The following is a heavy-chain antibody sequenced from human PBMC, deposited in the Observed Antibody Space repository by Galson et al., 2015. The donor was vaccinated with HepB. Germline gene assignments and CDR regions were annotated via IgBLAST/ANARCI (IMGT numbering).Heavy chain of an antibody. CDR1: GDSVPSNSAV. CDR2: TYFRYQWRI. J-gene: IGHJ6*02. V-gene: IGHV6-1*01. Sequence: CAISGDSVPSNSAVWNWIRQSPSRGLEWLGRTYFRYQWRIDYSVSVKSRITINADTSQNQFSLHLNSMTPEDTAVYYCAYGSDVWGQGTTVIVSS. CDR3: AYGSDV.